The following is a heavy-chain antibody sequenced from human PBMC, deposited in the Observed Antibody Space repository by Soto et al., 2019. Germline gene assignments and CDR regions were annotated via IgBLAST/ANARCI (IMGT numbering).Heavy chain of an antibody. V-gene: IGHV3-74*01. CDR3: ARGYSSGPDY. Sequence: GGSLRLSCAASGFTFSNHWMHWVRQAPGKGLEWVSRINSDGSTTTYADSVKGRFTIFRHNAKNTLYLQLNCLRAEDTALYYCARGYSSGPDYWGQGTLVTVSS. J-gene: IGHJ4*02. CDR2: INSDGSTT. CDR1: GFTFSNHW. D-gene: IGHD6-19*01.